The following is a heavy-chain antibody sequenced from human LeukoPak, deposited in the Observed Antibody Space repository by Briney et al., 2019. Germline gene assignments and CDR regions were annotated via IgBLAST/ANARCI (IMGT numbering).Heavy chain of an antibody. D-gene: IGHD3-3*01. CDR3: ARHPPNDFWIGYGSFDI. CDR2: INTSGSA. Sequence: PSETLSLTCTVSGGSLSDYYWAWIRQPPGEGLEWIGYINTSGSATYNPSLKSRVTISIDTSKSQFSLSLSSVTAADTAVYYCARHPPNDFWIGYGSFDIWGQGTMVTVSS. V-gene: IGHV4-4*09. J-gene: IGHJ3*02. CDR1: GGSLSDYY.